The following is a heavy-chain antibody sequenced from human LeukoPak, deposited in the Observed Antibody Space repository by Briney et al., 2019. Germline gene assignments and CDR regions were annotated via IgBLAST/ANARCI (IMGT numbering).Heavy chain of an antibody. Sequence: GGSLRLSCAASGFTVSRNYTSWVRQAPGKGLEWVAFISYDGFTKYYADSVKGRFTLSRDNSQNTLDLQMNSLRAEDTAVYYCARDLSERYSTDYWGQGTLVTVSS. CDR2: ISYDGFTK. D-gene: IGHD1-26*01. V-gene: IGHV3-30*03. CDR1: GFTVSRNY. CDR3: ARDLSERYSTDY. J-gene: IGHJ4*02.